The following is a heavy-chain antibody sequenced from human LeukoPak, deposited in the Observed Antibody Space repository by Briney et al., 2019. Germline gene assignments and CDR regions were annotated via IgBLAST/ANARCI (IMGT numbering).Heavy chain of an antibody. CDR3: ARGGMGVPTNLFDF. CDR1: GFTFSRSG. Sequence: PGRSLRLSCAASGFTFSRSGMHWVRQAPGKGLEWVAVIWADGSTQKYADSVKGRFTISRDNSKSMLYLQMNTLRAEDTAVYFCARGGMGVPTNLFDFRGQGTLVTVSS. D-gene: IGHD3-16*01. CDR2: IWADGSTQ. J-gene: IGHJ4*02. V-gene: IGHV3-33*01.